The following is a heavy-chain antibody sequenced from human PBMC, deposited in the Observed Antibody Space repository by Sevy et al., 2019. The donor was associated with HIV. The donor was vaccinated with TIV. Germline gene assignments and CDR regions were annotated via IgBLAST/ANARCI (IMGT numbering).Heavy chain of an antibody. J-gene: IGHJ6*03. Sequence: ASVKVSCKASGGTFSSYAISWVRQAPGQGLEWMGRIIPILGTANYAQKFQGRVTITADESTSTGYMEVSSLRSEDTAVYYCARDRRLEVTPPYYYSMDVWGKGTTVTVSS. CDR1: GGTFSSYA. CDR3: ARDRRLEVTPPYYYSMDV. V-gene: IGHV1-69*11. D-gene: IGHD3-3*01. CDR2: IIPILGTA.